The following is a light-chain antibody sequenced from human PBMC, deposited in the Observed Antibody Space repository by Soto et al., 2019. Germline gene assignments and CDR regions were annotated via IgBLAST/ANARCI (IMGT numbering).Light chain of an antibody. V-gene: IGLV1-44*01. Sequence: QSALTQPPSASETPGQRVTISCSGSSSNIGSNTVNWYQQLPGTAPKLLIFYNNDRPSGVPDRFSGSKSGTSASLAISGLQSEDEADYYCAAWDDRLNGYVFGTGTKVTVL. J-gene: IGLJ1*01. CDR3: AAWDDRLNGYV. CDR1: SSNIGSNT. CDR2: YNN.